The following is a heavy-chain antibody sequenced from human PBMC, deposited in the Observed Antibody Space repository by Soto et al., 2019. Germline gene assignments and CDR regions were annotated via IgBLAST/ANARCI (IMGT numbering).Heavy chain of an antibody. CDR1: GFTFGGYA. D-gene: IGHD6-19*01. CDR2: ISGNSGCI. Sequence: EVELLESGGGLVQPGGSLRLSCVASGFTFGGYAMPWVRQVPGKGLEWVSVISGNSGCIAYADSVKGRFTISRDNAKDSVYMEMNSLKPEDTAFYYCAKYRSTSGRFLQFQYWGQGYLVTVS. J-gene: IGHJ1*01. CDR3: AKYRSTSGRFLQFQY. V-gene: IGHV3-9*01.